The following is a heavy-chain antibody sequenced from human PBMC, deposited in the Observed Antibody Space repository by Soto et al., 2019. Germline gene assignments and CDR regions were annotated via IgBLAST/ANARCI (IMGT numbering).Heavy chain of an antibody. D-gene: IGHD2-15*01. CDR3: GGGPPRSGTGPKGFYSFAR. CDR1: GDSITTGGFY. CDR2: IYSGGST. J-gene: IGHJ4*02. Sequence: PSETLSLTCTVSGDSITTGGFYWNWIRHNPDKGLEWIGYIYSGGSTVYLPSLKSRLTMSLDTSNNQFSLNLRSVTAADTAVYYCGGGPPRSGTGPKGFYSFARRGRGTPVPVSP. V-gene: IGHV4-31*03.